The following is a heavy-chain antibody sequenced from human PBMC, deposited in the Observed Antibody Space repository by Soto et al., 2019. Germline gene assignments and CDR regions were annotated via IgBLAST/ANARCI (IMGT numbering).Heavy chain of an antibody. J-gene: IGHJ5*02. Sequence: GGSLRLSCAASGFTFSSYWISWVRQAPGKGLEWVANIKQDGSEKYYVDSVKGRFTISRDNAKNSLYLQMNSLRAEDTAVYYCASLDTYDFWSGSNWFDPWGQGTLVTVSS. CDR3: ASLDTYDFWSGSNWFDP. CDR1: GFTFSSYW. CDR2: IKQDGSEK. V-gene: IGHV3-7*01. D-gene: IGHD3-3*01.